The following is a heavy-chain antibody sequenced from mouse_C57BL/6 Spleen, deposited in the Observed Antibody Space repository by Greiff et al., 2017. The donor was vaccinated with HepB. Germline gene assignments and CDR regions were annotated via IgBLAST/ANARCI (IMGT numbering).Heavy chain of an antibody. D-gene: IGHD4-1*01. Sequence: EVKVEESGGGLVQPGGSMKLSCVASGFTFSNYWMNWVRQSPEKGLEWVAQIRLKSDNYATHYAESVKGRFTISRDDSKSSVYLQMNNLRAEDTGIYYCTGGNWDGYFDVWGTGTTVTVSS. V-gene: IGHV6-3*01. J-gene: IGHJ1*03. CDR1: GFTFSNYW. CDR2: IRLKSDNYAT. CDR3: TGGNWDGYFDV.